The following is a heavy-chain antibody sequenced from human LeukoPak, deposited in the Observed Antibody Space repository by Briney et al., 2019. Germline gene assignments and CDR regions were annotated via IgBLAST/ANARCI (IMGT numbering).Heavy chain of an antibody. CDR3: YTSITDY. CDR1: GFNVNNAW. J-gene: IGHJ4*02. V-gene: IGHV3-15*07. D-gene: IGHD2-21*01. Sequence: PGRSLRLSCAASGFNVNNAWMSWVRQAPGKGLEWVGRIRSKIDGGATDYAAPVKGRFTISRDDSKNTLYLQINSLKIEDTAMYYCYTSITDYWGQGTLVTVSS. CDR2: IRSKIDGGAT.